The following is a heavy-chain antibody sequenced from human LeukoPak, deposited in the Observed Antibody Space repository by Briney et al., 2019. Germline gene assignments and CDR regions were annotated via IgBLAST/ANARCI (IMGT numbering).Heavy chain of an antibody. D-gene: IGHD4-17*01. Sequence: PGGSLRLSCAASGFTLSSYWMHWVRRAPGKGLLWVSRNSDGTINYADSVKGRFTVSRDNAKNTLYLQMNSLRPEDTAVYYCARVDTVNYWGQGTLVTVSS. CDR2: NSDGTIN. CDR1: GFTLSSYW. V-gene: IGHV3-74*01. CDR3: ARVDTVNY. J-gene: IGHJ4*02.